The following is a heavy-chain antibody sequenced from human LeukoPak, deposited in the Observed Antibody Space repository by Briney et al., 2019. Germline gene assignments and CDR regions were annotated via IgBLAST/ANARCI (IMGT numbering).Heavy chain of an antibody. CDR1: GFTFSTCG. Sequence: GGTLRLSCAASGFTFSTCGMNWARQAPGKGLEWVSYISSSSSTIYYADSVKGRFTISRDNAKNSLYLQIDSLRAEDTAVYYCARDWGAVLYCGGDCYLDVWGKGTTVTVSS. CDR3: ARDWGAVLYCGGDCYLDV. D-gene: IGHD2-21*02. CDR2: ISSSSSTI. V-gene: IGHV3-48*01. J-gene: IGHJ6*04.